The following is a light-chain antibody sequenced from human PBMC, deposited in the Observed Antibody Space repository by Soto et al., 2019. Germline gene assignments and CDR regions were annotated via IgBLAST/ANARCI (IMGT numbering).Light chain of an antibody. Sequence: EIVMTQSPATLPVSPGERVTLSCRASQSLSSNLAWYQQKPGQAPRLLIYGASTRATGIPARFSGSGSGTEFTLTISSLQSEDFAVYYCQQYNNWPPYTFGQGTKLEIK. J-gene: IGKJ2*01. CDR2: GAS. CDR3: QQYNNWPPYT. CDR1: QSLSSN. V-gene: IGKV3-15*01.